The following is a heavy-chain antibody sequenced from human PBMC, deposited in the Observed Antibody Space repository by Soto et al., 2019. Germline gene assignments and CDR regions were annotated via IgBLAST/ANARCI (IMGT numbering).Heavy chain of an antibody. CDR3: ATGRGVRGVIITTYYYYGLDV. CDR2: IIPIFGTA. CDR1: GGTFSSYA. D-gene: IGHD3-10*01. V-gene: IGHV1-69*13. Sequence: SVKVSCKASGGTFSSYAISWVRQAPGQGLEWMGGIIPIFGTANYAQKFQGRVTITADESTSTAYMELSSLRSEDTAVYYCATGRGVRGVIITTYYYYGLDVWGQGTTVTVSS. J-gene: IGHJ6*02.